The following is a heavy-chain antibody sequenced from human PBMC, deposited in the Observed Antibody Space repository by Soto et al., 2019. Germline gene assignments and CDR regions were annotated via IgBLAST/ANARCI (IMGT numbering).Heavy chain of an antibody. Sequence: QVQLVQSGAEVKKPGSSVKVSCKASGGTFSSYAISWVRQAPGQGLEWMGGIIPIFGTANYAQKFQGRVTITADEXXSXAXXELSSLRSEDTAVYYCARGSVVVVAATPQSNWFDPWGQGTLVTVSS. V-gene: IGHV1-69*12. D-gene: IGHD2-15*01. CDR1: GGTFSSYA. CDR2: IIPIFGTA. CDR3: ARGSVVVVAATPQSNWFDP. J-gene: IGHJ5*02.